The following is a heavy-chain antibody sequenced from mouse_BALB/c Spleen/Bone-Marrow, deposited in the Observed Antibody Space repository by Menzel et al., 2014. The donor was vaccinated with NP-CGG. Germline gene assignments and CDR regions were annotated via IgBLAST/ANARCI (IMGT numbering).Heavy chain of an antibody. V-gene: IGHV1S56*01. CDR2: IYPGNVNT. J-gene: IGHJ4*01. CDR1: GYTLTSYY. CDR3: ARGGWLRDAMDY. D-gene: IGHD2-2*01. Sequence: QVQLKESGPELVKPGASVRISCKASGYTLTSYYIHWVKQRPGQGLEWIGWIYPGNVNTKYNEKFKGKATLTADKSSSTAYMQLSSLTSEDSAVYFCARGGWLRDAMDYWGQGTPVTVSS.